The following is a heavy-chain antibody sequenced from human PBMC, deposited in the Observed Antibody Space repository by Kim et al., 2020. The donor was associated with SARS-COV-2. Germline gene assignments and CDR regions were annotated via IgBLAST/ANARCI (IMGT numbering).Heavy chain of an antibody. Sequence: GGSLRLSCVASGFTFTDAWMSWVRQAPGKGLEWVARVIAKGAGGTTEYIAPVKGRFTISRDDSKNTLYLQMDSLKTEDTAVYYCAADVPAPLSQIDFWGQGTGVTVSS. CDR1: GFTFTDAW. V-gene: IGHV3-15*01. J-gene: IGHJ4*02. CDR3: AADVPAPLSQIDF. CDR2: VIAKGAGGTT.